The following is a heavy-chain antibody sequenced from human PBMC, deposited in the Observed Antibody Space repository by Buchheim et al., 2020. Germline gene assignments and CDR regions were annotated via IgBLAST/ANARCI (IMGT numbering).Heavy chain of an antibody. CDR2: ISSSSSYT. CDR3: ATDFLGYCSGGTCPAQY. J-gene: IGHJ4*02. CDR1: GFTFSDYY. D-gene: IGHD2-15*01. V-gene: IGHV3-11*06. Sequence: QVQLVESGGGLVKPGGSLRLSCAASGFTFSDYYMSWIRQAPGKGLEWISYISSSSSYTNYAASVKGRFTISRDNAKNSLYLQMNSLRAEDTAVYYCATDFLGYCSGGTCPAQYWGQGTL.